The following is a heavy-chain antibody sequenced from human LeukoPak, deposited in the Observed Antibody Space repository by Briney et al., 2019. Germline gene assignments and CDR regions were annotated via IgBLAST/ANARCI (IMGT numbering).Heavy chain of an antibody. J-gene: IGHJ4*02. Sequence: ASVKFSCKASGYTFTTYYIHWVRQAPGQGLEWMGMINPSGGNTAYAQKFQGRVTVTRDTSTSTVYMELSSLRSEDTAVYYCARGLGSGTYYGYWGQGTLVTVSS. CDR1: GYTFTTYY. D-gene: IGHD3-10*01. CDR2: INPSGGNT. V-gene: IGHV1-46*01. CDR3: ARGLGSGTYYGY.